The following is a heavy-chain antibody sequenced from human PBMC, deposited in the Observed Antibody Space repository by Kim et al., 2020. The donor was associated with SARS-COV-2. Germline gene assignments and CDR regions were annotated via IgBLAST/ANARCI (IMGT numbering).Heavy chain of an antibody. V-gene: IGHV3-7*01. Sequence: GGSLRLSCAASGFTFSRYWMTWVRQAPGKGLEWVANINQGGTETYYVDSVKGRFTISRDNTKNSLFLEVNSLRVEDTAVYYCARTHYGDYVWGQGTLV. CDR1: GFTFSRYW. J-gene: IGHJ4*02. CDR2: INQGGTET. D-gene: IGHD4-17*01. CDR3: ARTHYGDYV.